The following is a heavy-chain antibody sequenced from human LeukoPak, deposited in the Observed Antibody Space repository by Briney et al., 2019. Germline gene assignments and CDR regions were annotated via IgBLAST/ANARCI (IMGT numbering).Heavy chain of an antibody. CDR3: ARAPYPIVGATRGGLSDY. V-gene: IGHV1-8*03. CDR2: MNPNSGDT. J-gene: IGHJ4*02. CDR1: GGTFSSYA. Sequence: GASVKVSCKASGGTFSSYAISWVRQATGQGLEWMGWMNPNSGDTGYAQKFQGRVTITRNTSISTAYMELSSLRSEDTAVYYCARAPYPIVGATRGGLSDYWGQGTLVTVSS. D-gene: IGHD1-26*01.